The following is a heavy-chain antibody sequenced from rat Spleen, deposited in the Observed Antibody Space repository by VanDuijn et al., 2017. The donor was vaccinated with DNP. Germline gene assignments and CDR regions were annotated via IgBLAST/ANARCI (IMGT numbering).Heavy chain of an antibody. Sequence: EVQLVESGGGLVQPGRSLKLSCVASGFTVSDYNMAWVRQAPKMGLEWVATIFTSGNRAFYPDSVEGRFTISRDNAKSRLYLQMNSLKSEDTATYYCAGQGANLPFDYWGQGVMVTVSS. J-gene: IGHJ2*01. D-gene: IGHD5-1*01. CDR2: IFTSGNRA. V-gene: IGHV5-7*01. CDR3: AGQGANLPFDY. CDR1: GFTVSDYN.